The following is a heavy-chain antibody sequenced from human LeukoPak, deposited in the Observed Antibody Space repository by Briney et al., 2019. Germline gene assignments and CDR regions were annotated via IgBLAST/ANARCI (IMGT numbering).Heavy chain of an antibody. V-gene: IGHV3-23*01. CDR1: GFTFSSHG. D-gene: IGHD2-21*01. Sequence: PGGPLRLSCAASGFTFSSHGMSWVRQTPERGLEWVSSISASGGEKFYADSVRGRFTISRDNSKNTLYLQMYSLRPEDTAIYYCAKIGVIGLWYFDYWGQGSLVTVSS. CDR3: AKIGVIGLWYFDY. CDR2: ISASGGEK. J-gene: IGHJ4*02.